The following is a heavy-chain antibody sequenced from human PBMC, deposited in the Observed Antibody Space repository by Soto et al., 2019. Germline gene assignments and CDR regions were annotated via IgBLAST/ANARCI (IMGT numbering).Heavy chain of an antibody. V-gene: IGHV4-30-2*01. D-gene: IGHD3-10*01. CDR3: ARGGGITMVRGVIITNFFLDY. CDR1: GGSISSGGYS. CDR2: IYHSGST. J-gene: IGHJ4*02. Sequence: QLQLQESGSGLVKPSQTLSLTCAVSGGSISSGGYSWSWIRQPPGKGLEWIGYIYHSGSTYYNPSLKSRVTISVDRSKNQFSLKLSSVTAADTAVYYCARGGGITMVRGVIITNFFLDYLGQGTLVTVSS.